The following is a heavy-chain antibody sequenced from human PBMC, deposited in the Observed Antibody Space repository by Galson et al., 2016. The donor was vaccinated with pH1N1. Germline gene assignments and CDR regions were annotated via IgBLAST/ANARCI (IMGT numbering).Heavy chain of an antibody. V-gene: IGHV1-46*01. CDR3: ARDLARQHDY. J-gene: IGHJ4*02. D-gene: IGHD1-1*01. CDR2: IDPRVGTT. Sequence: SVKVSCKESGYTFTTYYIHWVRQAPGQGLEWLGVIDPRVGTTNYAQKFQGRLTMTSDTSTSTVSMELSSLKSDDTAVYSCARDLARQHDYWGQGTLVTVSS. CDR1: GYTFTTYY.